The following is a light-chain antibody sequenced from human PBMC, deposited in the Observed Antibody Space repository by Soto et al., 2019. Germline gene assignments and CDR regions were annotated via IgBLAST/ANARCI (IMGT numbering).Light chain of an antibody. CDR2: GAS. J-gene: IGKJ1*01. V-gene: IGKV3-15*01. Sequence: EVVMTQSPATLSVSPGERATLSCRASQSVSSSLAWYQQKPGQAPRLLIYGASTRATGIPARFSGSGSETEFTLTISSLQSEDFAVYYSQQYNNWWTFGQGTKVEIK. CDR3: QQYNNWWT. CDR1: QSVSSS.